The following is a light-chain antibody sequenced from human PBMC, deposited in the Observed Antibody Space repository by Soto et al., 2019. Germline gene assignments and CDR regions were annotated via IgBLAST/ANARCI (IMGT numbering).Light chain of an antibody. CDR2: ADG. Sequence: SYEPTQPPSVPVAPGQTARIPCGENNIGSKSVHWYQQKPGQAPVVVVYADGDRPSGMPERFSGSKSDNTATLTIRRVEAGDEADYYCQVWDSSSDHHYIFGTGTKVTVL. J-gene: IGLJ1*01. CDR1: NIGSKS. CDR3: QVWDSSSDHHYI. V-gene: IGLV3-21*02.